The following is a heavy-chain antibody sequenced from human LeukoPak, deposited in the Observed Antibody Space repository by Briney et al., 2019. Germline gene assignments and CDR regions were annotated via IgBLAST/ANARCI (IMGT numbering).Heavy chain of an antibody. CDR1: GGTISSYY. CDR2: IYYSGST. Sequence: PSETLSLTCTVSGGTISSYYWSWIRQPPGKGLEWIGYIYYSGSTKYNPSLKSRVTISVDTSKNQFSLKLSSVTAADTAVYYCARDPRGSGSADYWGQGTLVTVSS. D-gene: IGHD3-10*01. V-gene: IGHV4-59*01. J-gene: IGHJ4*02. CDR3: ARDPRGSGSADY.